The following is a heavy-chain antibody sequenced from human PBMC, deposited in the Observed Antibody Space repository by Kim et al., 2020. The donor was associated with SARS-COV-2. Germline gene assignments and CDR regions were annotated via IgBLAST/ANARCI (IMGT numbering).Heavy chain of an antibody. Sequence: SVKVSCKASGGTFSSYAISWVRQAPGQGLEWMGRIIPILGIANYAQKFQGRVTITADKSTSTAYMELSSLRSEDTAVYYCAREDYYDSSEAPMNAFDIWGQGTMVTVSS. D-gene: IGHD3-22*01. CDR2: IIPILGIA. CDR1: GGTFSSYA. V-gene: IGHV1-69*04. CDR3: AREDYYDSSEAPMNAFDI. J-gene: IGHJ3*02.